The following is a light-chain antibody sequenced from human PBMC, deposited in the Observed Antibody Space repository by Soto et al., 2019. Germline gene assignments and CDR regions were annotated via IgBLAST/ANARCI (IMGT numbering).Light chain of an antibody. CDR1: QSINRW. CDR3: QRYDGYPWT. J-gene: IGKJ1*01. V-gene: IGKV1-5*03. CDR2: KAS. Sequence: DIQMTQSPSTLSASVGDRVTITCRASQSINRWLAWYQQKVGKAPKLLIYKASNLESGVPSRFSGSGSGTEFTLTISSLQPDDFATYFCQRYDGYPWTFGQGNKVEIK.